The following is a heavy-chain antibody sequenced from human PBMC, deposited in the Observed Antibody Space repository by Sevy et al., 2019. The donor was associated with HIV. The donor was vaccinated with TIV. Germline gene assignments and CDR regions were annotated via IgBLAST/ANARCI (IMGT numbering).Heavy chain of an antibody. CDR2: ISYDGSNK. CDR3: AKDSLGYCSGGSCYPSHY. D-gene: IGHD2-15*01. Sequence: GSLRLSCAASGFTFSSYGMHWVRQAPGKGLEWVAVISYDGSNKYYADSVKGRFTISRDNSKNTLYLQMNSLRAEDTAVYYCAKDSLGYCSGGSCYPSHYWGQGTLVTVSS. V-gene: IGHV3-30*18. J-gene: IGHJ4*02. CDR1: GFTFSSYG.